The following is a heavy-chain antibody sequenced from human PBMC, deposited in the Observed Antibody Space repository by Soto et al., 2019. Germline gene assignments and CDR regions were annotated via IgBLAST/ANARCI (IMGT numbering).Heavy chain of an antibody. D-gene: IGHD4-17*01. Sequence: QVQLQESGPGLVKPSQTLSLTCTVSGGSISSGGYYWSWIRQHPGKGLEWIGYIYYSGSTYYNPSLKSRVTISVDTSKNKFSLKLSSVTAADTAVYYCARARMTTVTTGPDSGAFDIWGQGTMVTVSS. J-gene: IGHJ3*02. CDR3: ARARMTTVTTGPDSGAFDI. CDR2: IYYSGST. CDR1: GGSISSGGYY. V-gene: IGHV4-31*03.